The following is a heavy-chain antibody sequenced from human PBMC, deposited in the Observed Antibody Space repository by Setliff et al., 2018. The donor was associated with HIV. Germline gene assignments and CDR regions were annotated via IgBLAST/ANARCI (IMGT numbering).Heavy chain of an antibody. Sequence: VGSLRLSCAASGFSVSNYYMAWVRQAPGKGLEWVSTIYSDGTTYHADSVKGRFTLSRDNSKNTLFLQMNSLRPEDTAVFYCARLRLFSSALDYWGQGTLVTAPQ. D-gene: IGHD2-2*01. V-gene: IGHV3-66*02. J-gene: IGHJ4*02. CDR2: IYSDGTT. CDR3: ARLRLFSSALDY. CDR1: GFSVSNYY.